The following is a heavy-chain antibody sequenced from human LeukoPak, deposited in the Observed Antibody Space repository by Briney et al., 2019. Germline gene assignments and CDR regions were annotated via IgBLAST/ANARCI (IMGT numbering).Heavy chain of an antibody. V-gene: IGHV3-71*01. D-gene: IGHD2-2*01. J-gene: IGHJ4*02. CDR1: GFTFSDYY. CDR3: AKDLSRSTNSPTYFDY. Sequence: GGSLRLSCAASGFTFSDYYMSWIRQAPGKGLEWVGFIRSKAYGGTTEYAASVKGRFTISRDDSKSIAYLQMNSLKTEDTAVYYCAKDLSRSTNSPTYFDYWGQGTLVTVSS. CDR2: IRSKAYGGTT.